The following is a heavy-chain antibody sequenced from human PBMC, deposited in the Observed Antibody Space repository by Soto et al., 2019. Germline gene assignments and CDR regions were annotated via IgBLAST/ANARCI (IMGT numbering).Heavy chain of an antibody. CDR3: AKGLKWHSSGPMGNDAFDI. Sequence: GGSLRLSCAASGFTFSSYGMHWVRQAPGKGLEWVAVISYDGSNKYYADSVKGRFTISRDNSKNTLYLQMNSLRAEDTAVYYCAKGLKWHSSGPMGNDAFDIWGQGTMVTVSS. J-gene: IGHJ3*02. CDR2: ISYDGSNK. D-gene: IGHD6-19*01. V-gene: IGHV3-30*18. CDR1: GFTFSSYG.